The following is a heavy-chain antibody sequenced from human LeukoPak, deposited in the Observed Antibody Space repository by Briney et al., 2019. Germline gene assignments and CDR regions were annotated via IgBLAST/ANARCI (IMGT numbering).Heavy chain of an antibody. J-gene: IGHJ4*02. Sequence: ASVKVSCKASGYTFTGYYMHWVRQAPGQGLGWMGRINPNSGGTDYAQKFQGRVTMTRGTSISTAYMELSRLRSDDTAVYYCARVSEGYSSRWYDYWGQGTLVTVSS. CDR1: GYTFTGYY. V-gene: IGHV1-2*06. CDR3: ARVSEGYSSRWYDY. CDR2: INPNSGGT. D-gene: IGHD6-13*01.